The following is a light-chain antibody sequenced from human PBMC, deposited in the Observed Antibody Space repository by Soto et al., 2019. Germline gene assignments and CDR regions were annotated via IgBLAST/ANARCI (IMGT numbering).Light chain of an antibody. Sequence: DVQMTQSPSSLSASMGDRVTITCRASQGISNDLAWYQQKPGKVPKLLIYAASTLQSGVPSRFSGSGSGTEFTLTISSLQPEDVATYYFQKYSIAPFTFGPGTKVHIK. V-gene: IGKV1-27*01. J-gene: IGKJ3*01. CDR3: QKYSIAPFT. CDR1: QGISND. CDR2: AAS.